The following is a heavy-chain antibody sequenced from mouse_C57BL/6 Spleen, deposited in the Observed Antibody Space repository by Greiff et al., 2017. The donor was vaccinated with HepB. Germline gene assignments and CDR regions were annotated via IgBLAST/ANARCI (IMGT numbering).Heavy chain of an antibody. Sequence: VQLKESGAELMKPGASVKLSCKATGYTFTGYWIEWVKQRPGHGLEWIGEILPGSGSTNYNEKFKGKATFTADTSSNTAYMQLSSLTTEDSAIYYCALITTVVAKDAMDYWGQGTSVTVSS. CDR1: GYTFTGYW. J-gene: IGHJ4*01. D-gene: IGHD1-1*01. CDR3: ALITTVVAKDAMDY. CDR2: ILPGSGST. V-gene: IGHV1-9*01.